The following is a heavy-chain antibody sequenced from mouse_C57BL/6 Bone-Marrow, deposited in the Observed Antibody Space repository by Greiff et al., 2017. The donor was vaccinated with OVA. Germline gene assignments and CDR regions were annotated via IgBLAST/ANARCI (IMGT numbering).Heavy chain of an antibody. CDR2: ISYDGSN. CDR3: ARGRGPPGAY. J-gene: IGHJ3*01. CDR1: GYSITSGYY. Sequence: DVKLVESGPGLVKPSQSLSLTCSVTGYSITSGYYWNWIRQFPGNKLEWMGYISYDGSNNYNPSLKNRISITRDTSKNQFFLKLNSVTTEDTATYYCARGRGPPGAYWGQGTLVTVSA. V-gene: IGHV3-6*01.